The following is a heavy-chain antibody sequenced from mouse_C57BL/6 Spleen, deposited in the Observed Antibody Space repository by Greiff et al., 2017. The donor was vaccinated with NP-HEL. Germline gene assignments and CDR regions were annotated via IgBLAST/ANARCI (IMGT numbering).Heavy chain of an antibody. CDR3: TPVYYGSTWFAY. CDR2: IDPETGGT. V-gene: IGHV1-15*01. J-gene: IGHJ3*01. CDR1: GYTFTDSE. Sequence: VQRVESGAELVRPGASVTLSCKASGYTFTDSEMHWVKQTPVHGLEWIGAIDPETGGTAYNQKFKGKAILTADKSSSTAYMELRSLTSEDSAVYYCTPVYYGSTWFAYWGQGTLVTVSA. D-gene: IGHD1-1*01.